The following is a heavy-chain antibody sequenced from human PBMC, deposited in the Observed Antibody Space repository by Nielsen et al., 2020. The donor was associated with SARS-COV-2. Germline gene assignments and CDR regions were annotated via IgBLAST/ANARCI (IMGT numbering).Heavy chain of an antibody. D-gene: IGHD4-17*01. V-gene: IGHV3-13*04. J-gene: IGHJ3*01. Sequence: GESLKISCAASGFTFSSHDMHWVRQAPGKGLEWVSYIGTTGDTYYSDSVKGRFTISRDNGKNSVYLQMNTLRAGDTGVYFCARAGDGDHTDAFDFWGQGTMVAVSS. CDR1: GFTFSSHD. CDR2: IGTTGDT. CDR3: ARAGDGDHTDAFDF.